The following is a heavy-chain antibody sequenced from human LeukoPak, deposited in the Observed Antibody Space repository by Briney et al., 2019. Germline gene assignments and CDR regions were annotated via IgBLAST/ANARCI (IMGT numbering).Heavy chain of an antibody. CDR1: GYTFTGYY. J-gene: IGHJ4*02. CDR3: AREKIAAAVIGDY. Sequence: ASVKVSCKASGYTFTGYYMHWVPQAPGQGLEWMGWINHNSGGTNYTQKFQGRVTMTRDTSISTAYMELSRLRSDDTAVYYCAREKIAAAVIGDYCGQGTLVTVSS. V-gene: IGHV1-2*02. CDR2: INHNSGGT. D-gene: IGHD6-13*01.